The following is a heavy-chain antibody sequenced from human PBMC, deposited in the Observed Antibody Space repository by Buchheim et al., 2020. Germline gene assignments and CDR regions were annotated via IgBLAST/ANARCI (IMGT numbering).Heavy chain of an antibody. CDR1: GFTFSSYG. CDR2: IWYDGSNK. Sequence: QVQLVESGGGVVQPGRSLRLSCAASGFTFSSYGMHWVRQAPGKGLEWVAVIWYDGSNKYYADSVKGRFTISRDNSKTTLYLQMNSQRAEDTAVYYCARGPRQELYGDYTIDYWGQGTL. CDR3: ARGPRQELYGDYTIDY. J-gene: IGHJ4*02. V-gene: IGHV3-33*01. D-gene: IGHD4-17*01.